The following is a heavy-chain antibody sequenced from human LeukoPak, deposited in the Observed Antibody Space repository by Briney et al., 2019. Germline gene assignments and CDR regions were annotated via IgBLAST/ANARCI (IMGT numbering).Heavy chain of an antibody. CDR1: GGSISSYY. Sequence: SETLSLTCSVSGGSISSYYWTWIRQPAGKGLEWIGRIYSSGSTNYNPSLKSRVAMSVDTSKNQFSLNLTSVTAADTAVYYCARQQDSSGYCDYWGQGTLVTVSS. J-gene: IGHJ4*02. V-gene: IGHV4-4*07. D-gene: IGHD3-22*01. CDR3: ARQQDSSGYCDY. CDR2: IYSSGST.